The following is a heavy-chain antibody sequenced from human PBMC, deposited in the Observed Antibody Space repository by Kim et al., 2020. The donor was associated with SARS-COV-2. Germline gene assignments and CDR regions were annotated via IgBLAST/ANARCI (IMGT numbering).Heavy chain of an antibody. V-gene: IGHV3-23*01. D-gene: IGHD3-3*01. J-gene: IGHJ4*02. CDR3: AKDADHYDFWKTYYFDY. Sequence: VKGRFTISRDNSKNTLYLQMNSLRAEDTAVYYCAKDADHYDFWKTYYFDYWGQGTLVTVSS.